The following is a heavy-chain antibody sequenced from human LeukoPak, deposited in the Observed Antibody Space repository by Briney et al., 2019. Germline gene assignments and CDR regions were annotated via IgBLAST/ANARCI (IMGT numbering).Heavy chain of an antibody. Sequence: EGSLRLSCATSGFTFSTYSLTWVRQAPGKGLEWVSYISSSSETTSYADSVKGRFTSSRDYAKNSLYLQMTSLRAEDTAVYYCARVARGNYYHFDSWGQGTLVTVSS. V-gene: IGHV3-48*04. D-gene: IGHD1-26*01. J-gene: IGHJ4*02. CDR2: ISSSSETT. CDR1: GFTFSTYS. CDR3: ARVARGNYYHFDS.